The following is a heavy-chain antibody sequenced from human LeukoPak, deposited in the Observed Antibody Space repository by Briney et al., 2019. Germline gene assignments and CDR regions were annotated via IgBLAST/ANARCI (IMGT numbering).Heavy chain of an antibody. CDR1: GFTFSSYA. CDR2: ISYDGSNI. CDR3: ARDRVRSVVVPAAPQDY. Sequence: PGGSLRLSCAASGFTFSSYAMHWVRQAPGQGLEWVAVISYDGSNIYYADPVKGRFTISRDNSKNTLYLQMNSLRDADTAVYYCARDRVRSVVVPAAPQDYWGQGTLVTVSS. D-gene: IGHD2-2*01. V-gene: IGHV3-30*04. J-gene: IGHJ4*02.